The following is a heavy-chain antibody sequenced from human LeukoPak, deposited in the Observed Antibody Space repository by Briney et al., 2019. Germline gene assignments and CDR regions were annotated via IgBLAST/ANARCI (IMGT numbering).Heavy chain of an antibody. V-gene: IGHV1-3*01. CDR3: ARSYSGWDAFDV. CDR1: GYTFTSYA. CDR2: INAGNGNT. Sequence: GASVKVSCKASGYTFTSYAMHWVRQAPGQRLEWMGWINAGNGNTKYSQRFQGRVTITRDTSASTAYMELSSLRSEDTAVYYCARSYSGWDAFDVWGQGTMVTVSS. D-gene: IGHD6-19*01. J-gene: IGHJ3*01.